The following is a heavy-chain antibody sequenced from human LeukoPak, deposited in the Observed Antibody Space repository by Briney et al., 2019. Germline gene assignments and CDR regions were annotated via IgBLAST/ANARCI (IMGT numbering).Heavy chain of an antibody. CDR1: GGSISSYY. V-gene: IGHV4-59*12. Sequence: PSETLSLTCTVSGGSISSYYWSWIRQPPGKGLEWIGYIYYSGSTNYNSSLKSRVTMSVDTSKNQFSLKLSSVTAADTAMYYCARVWYSSGWHYFDYWGQGTLVTVSS. J-gene: IGHJ4*02. CDR3: ARVWYSSGWHYFDY. CDR2: IYYSGST. D-gene: IGHD6-19*01.